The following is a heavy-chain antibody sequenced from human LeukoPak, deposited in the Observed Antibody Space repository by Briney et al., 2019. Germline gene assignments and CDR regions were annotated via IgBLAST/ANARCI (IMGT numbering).Heavy chain of an antibody. Sequence: GASVKVSCKASGYTLTGYYMHWVRQAPGQGLEWMGWINPNSGGTNYAQKFQGRVTMTRDTSISTAYMELSRLRSDDTAVYYCARDCSSTSCYGHYDYWGQGTLVTVSS. D-gene: IGHD2-2*01. J-gene: IGHJ4*02. CDR2: INPNSGGT. CDR1: GYTLTGYY. V-gene: IGHV1-2*02. CDR3: ARDCSSTSCYGHYDY.